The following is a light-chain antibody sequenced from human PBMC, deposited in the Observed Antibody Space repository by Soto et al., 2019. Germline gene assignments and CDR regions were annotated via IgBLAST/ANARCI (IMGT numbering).Light chain of an antibody. CDR3: SSYTSSSTPYV. Sequence: QSVLTQPASVSGSPGQSITISCTGTSSDVGGYNYVSWYQQHPVKAPKLMIYDVTNRPSGVSDRFSGSKSGNTASLTISGLQAEVEADYYCSSYTSSSTPYVFRTGTKVTV. J-gene: IGLJ1*01. CDR2: DVT. V-gene: IGLV2-14*01. CDR1: SSDVGGYNY.